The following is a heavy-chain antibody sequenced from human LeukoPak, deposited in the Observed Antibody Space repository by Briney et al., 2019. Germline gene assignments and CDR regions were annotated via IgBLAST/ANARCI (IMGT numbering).Heavy chain of an antibody. D-gene: IGHD6-6*01. CDR3: ARDLYQYSSSHRGDY. CDR2: IKQDGSEK. J-gene: IGHJ4*02. Sequence: GGSLRLSCAASGFTFSSYWMSWVRQAPGKGLEWVANIKQDGSEKYYVDSVKGRFTISRDNAKNSLYLQMNSLRAEDTAVYYCARDLYQYSSSHRGDYWGQGTLVTVSS. CDR1: GFTFSSYW. V-gene: IGHV3-7*01.